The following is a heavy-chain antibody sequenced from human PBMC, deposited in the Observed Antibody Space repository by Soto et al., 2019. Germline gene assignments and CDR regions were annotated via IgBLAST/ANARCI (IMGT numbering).Heavy chain of an antibody. D-gene: IGHD6-19*01. V-gene: IGHV3-48*02. J-gene: IGHJ4*02. Sequence: EVQLVESGGGLVQPGGSLRLSCLASGFTFSSFSMNWVRQSPGKGLEWVSYISTTSSTIHYADSVKGRFTISRDNAKNSLYLQMISLRDEDTAVYYCARDGAISGCFDYWGQGTLVTVSS. CDR3: ARDGAISGCFDY. CDR2: ISTTSSTI. CDR1: GFTFSSFS.